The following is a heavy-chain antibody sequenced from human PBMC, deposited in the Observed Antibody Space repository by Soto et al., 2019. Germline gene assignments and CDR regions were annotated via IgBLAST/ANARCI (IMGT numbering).Heavy chain of an antibody. J-gene: IGHJ6*02. CDR3: ARGGIGYCSGGSCYSRVDYYYGMDV. Sequence: SETLSLTCTVSGGSISSYYWSWIRQHPGKGPEWIGYIYYSGSTNYNPSLKSRVTISVDTSKNQFSLKLSSVTAADTAVYYCARGGIGYCSGGSCYSRVDYYYGMDVWGQGTTVTVSS. CDR1: GGSISSYY. D-gene: IGHD2-15*01. V-gene: IGHV4-59*01. CDR2: IYYSGST.